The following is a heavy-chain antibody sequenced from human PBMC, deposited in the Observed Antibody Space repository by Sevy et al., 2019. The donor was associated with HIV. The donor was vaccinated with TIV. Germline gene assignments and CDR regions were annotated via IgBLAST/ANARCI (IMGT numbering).Heavy chain of an antibody. D-gene: IGHD3-22*01. CDR1: GFTFSSYA. J-gene: IGHJ4*02. CDR2: IPYDGSSK. Sequence: GGSLRLSCAASGFTFSSYAMHWVRQAPGKGLEWVAAIPYDGSSKFYADSVKGRRTISRDNSKNTLYLQMNSLRAEDTALCYCAKGKTDYYDTSGPVDYWGQGTLVTVSS. CDR3: AKGKTDYYDTSGPVDY. V-gene: IGHV3-30*18.